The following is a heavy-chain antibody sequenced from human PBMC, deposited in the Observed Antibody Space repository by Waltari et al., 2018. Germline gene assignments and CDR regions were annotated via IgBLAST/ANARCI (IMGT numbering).Heavy chain of an antibody. J-gene: IGHJ6*03. CDR2: IYYSGST. Sequence: QLQLQESGPRLVKPSETLSLSCTVSGGPISSNPYYWVWIRQPPGKGVEWIGGIYYSGSTYYNPSLKSRVTIAVDTAKNQVSLKLTSVSAADTAVYYCARDVDMSFYYYMDVWGKGTTVTISS. V-gene: IGHV4-39*07. CDR3: ARDVDMSFYYYMDV. CDR1: GGPISSNPYY. D-gene: IGHD2-21*01.